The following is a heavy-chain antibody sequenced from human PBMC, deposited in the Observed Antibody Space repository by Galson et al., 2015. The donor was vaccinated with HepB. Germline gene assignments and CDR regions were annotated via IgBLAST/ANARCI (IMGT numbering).Heavy chain of an antibody. CDR3: ARGVVAGSFPFDY. CDR1: GDSVSTNRAA. Sequence: CAISGDSVSTNRAAWNWIRQSPSRGLEWLGRTYYRSNWYNDYAVTVKSRITINPDTSKNQFSLQLNSVTPEVTAVYYCARGVVAGSFPFDYWGQGTLVTVSS. J-gene: IGHJ4*02. CDR2: TYYRSNWYN. V-gene: IGHV6-1*01. D-gene: IGHD6-19*01.